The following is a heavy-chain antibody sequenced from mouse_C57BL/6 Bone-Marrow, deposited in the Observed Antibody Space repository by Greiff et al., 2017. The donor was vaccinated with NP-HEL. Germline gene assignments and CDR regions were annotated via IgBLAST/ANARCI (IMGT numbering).Heavy chain of an antibody. V-gene: IGHV7-3*01. CDR1: GFTFTDYY. J-gene: IGHJ2*01. CDR2: IRNKANGYTT. CDR3: ARYLYSLDY. D-gene: IGHD2-1*01. Sequence: EVQLVESGGGLVQPGGSLSLSCAASGFTFTDYYMSWVRQPPGKALEWLGFIRNKANGYTTEYSASVKGRFTISRDNSQSILYLQMNALRAEDSATYYCARYLYSLDYWGQGTTLTVSS.